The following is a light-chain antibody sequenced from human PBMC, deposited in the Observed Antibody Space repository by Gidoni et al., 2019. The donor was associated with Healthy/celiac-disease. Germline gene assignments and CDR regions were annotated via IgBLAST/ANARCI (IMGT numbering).Light chain of an antibody. V-gene: IGKV3-20*01. CDR1: QSVSSSY. Sequence: DIVLTPSPVTLSLSPGERATLSCRASQSVSSSYLAWYQQNPGQAPRLLIYGAYSRATGIPDRVSGSGSGTDFTLTISRLETEDVAVYYWQQYGSSPTFGGGTKVEIK. CDR3: QQYGSSPT. CDR2: GAY. J-gene: IGKJ4*01.